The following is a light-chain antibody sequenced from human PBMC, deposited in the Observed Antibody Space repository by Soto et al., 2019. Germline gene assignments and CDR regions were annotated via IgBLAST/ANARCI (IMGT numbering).Light chain of an antibody. J-gene: IGKJ1*01. Sequence: DIQLTQSPYFLSASIGDRVTITCRASQDISSFLAWYQQKPGKAPKLLIYAASTLQSGVPSRFSGSGSGTEFTLTISSLQPEDFATYYCQQINSYPPTFGQGTKVEIK. CDR2: AAS. CDR3: QQINSYPPT. CDR1: QDISSF. V-gene: IGKV1-9*01.